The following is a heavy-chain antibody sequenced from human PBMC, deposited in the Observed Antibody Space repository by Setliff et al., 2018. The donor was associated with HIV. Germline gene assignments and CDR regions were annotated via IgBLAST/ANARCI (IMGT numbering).Heavy chain of an antibody. V-gene: IGHV4-39*01. Sequence: SETLSLTCSVSGGSVSSSSHYWGWIRQPPGKGLEWIGSIYYSGSTYYNPSLESRVTISVDTSKKQFSLNLNSVTAADTAVYYCARRGRDGVFIMFATGFDPWGQGALVTVSS. CDR2: IYYSGST. CDR3: ARRGRDGVFIMFATGFDP. D-gene: IGHD2-8*01. J-gene: IGHJ5*02. CDR1: GGSVSSSSHY.